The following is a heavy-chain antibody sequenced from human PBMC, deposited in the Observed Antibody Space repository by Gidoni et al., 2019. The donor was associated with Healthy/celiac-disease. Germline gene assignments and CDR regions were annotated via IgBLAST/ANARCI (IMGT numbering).Heavy chain of an antibody. J-gene: IGHJ4*02. CDR1: GFTFISYS. CDR2: ISSSSSYI. CDR3: ARDGRKGYYDSSGYCSD. D-gene: IGHD3-22*01. V-gene: IGHV3-21*01. Sequence: EVQLVESGGGLVKPGGSLRLSCAASGFTFISYSMNWVRQAPGKGLEWFSSISSSSSYIYYADSVKGRFTISRDNAKNSLYLQMNSLRAEDTAVYYCARDGRKGYYDSSGYCSDWGQGTLVTVSS.